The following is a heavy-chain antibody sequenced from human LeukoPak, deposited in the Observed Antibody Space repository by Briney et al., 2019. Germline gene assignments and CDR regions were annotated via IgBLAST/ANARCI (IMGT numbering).Heavy chain of an antibody. D-gene: IGHD6-13*01. CDR2: IYPGDSDT. CDR3: ARHPGSSPRHYYYGMDV. V-gene: IGHV5-51*01. J-gene: IGHJ6*02. CDR1: GYSFTTSW. Sequence: GESLKISCKGSGYSFTTSWIGWVRQKPGKGLEWMGIIYPGDSDTRYSPSFQGQVTISADKSITTAYLQWSSLKASDTAMYYCARHPGSSPRHYYYGMDVWGQGTTVTVSS.